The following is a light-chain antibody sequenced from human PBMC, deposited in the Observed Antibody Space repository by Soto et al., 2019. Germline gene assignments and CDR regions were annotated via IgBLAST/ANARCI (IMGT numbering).Light chain of an antibody. J-gene: IGLJ3*02. CDR1: NSNIGSSY. Sequence: QSVLTQPPSVSAAPGQKVSLFCSGTNSNIGSSYVAWYQQLPGTAPRLLIYENDKRPSGVPDRFSGSKSGTSATLGITGLQTGDEADYYCGTWDSTLSAGVFGGGTKLTVL. CDR3: GTWDSTLSAGV. V-gene: IGLV1-51*02. CDR2: END.